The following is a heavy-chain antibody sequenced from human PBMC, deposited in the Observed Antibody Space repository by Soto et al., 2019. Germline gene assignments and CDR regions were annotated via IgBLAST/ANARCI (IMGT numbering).Heavy chain of an antibody. CDR1: GDSVSSNTAA. Sequence: SQTLSLTCSLSGDSVSSNTAAWNWISQSPSRVLEWVGRTYYRSKWYNDYAVSVKSRITINPGTSKIQFSLQLNSVTPEETAVYYCARGRAEGGKVSYYYYGMDVWGQGTTVTVSS. D-gene: IGHD6-19*01. J-gene: IGHJ6*02. CDR2: TYYRSKWYN. CDR3: ARGRAEGGKVSYYYYGMDV. V-gene: IGHV6-1*01.